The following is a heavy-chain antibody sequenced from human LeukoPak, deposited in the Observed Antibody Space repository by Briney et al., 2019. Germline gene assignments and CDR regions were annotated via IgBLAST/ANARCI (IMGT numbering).Heavy chain of an antibody. J-gene: IGHJ4*02. D-gene: IGHD5-18*01. CDR3: ASYVDTAMVY. CDR1: GGSISSYY. CDR2: IYYSGST. Sequence: SETLSLTCTVSGGSISSYYWSWIRQPPGKGLEWIGYIYYSGSTNYNPSLKSRVTISVDTSKNQFSLELSSVTAAGTAVYYCASYVDTAMVYWGQGTLVSVSS. V-gene: IGHV4-59*01.